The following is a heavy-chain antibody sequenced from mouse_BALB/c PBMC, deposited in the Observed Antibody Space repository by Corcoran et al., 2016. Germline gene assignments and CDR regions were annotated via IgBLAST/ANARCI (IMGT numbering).Heavy chain of an antibody. V-gene: IGHV9-1*02. J-gene: IGHJ3*01. D-gene: IGHD2-4*01. Sequence: QIQWVQSGHELRKQGEKVKISCKASGYKFTNYGMNWVKQAPGKGLKWMGWINTYTGEPTYADDVKGRLAFSLETSASTDYMQINNLKNEDMATYFCASHTRITTRPCAYWGQGTLVTVSA. CDR3: ASHTRITTRPCAY. CDR2: INTYTGEP. CDR1: GYKFTNYG.